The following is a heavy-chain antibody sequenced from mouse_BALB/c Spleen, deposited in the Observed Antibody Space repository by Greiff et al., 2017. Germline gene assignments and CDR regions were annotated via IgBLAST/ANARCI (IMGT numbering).Heavy chain of an antibody. V-gene: IGHV1S41*01. Sequence: DLVKPGASVKLSCKASGYTFTSYWINWVKQRPGQGLEWIGRIAPGSGSTYYNEMFKGKATLTVDTSSSTAYIQLSSLSSEDSAVYFCARQGRRLRAMDYWGQGTSVTVSS. CDR3: ARQGRRLRAMDY. D-gene: IGHD1-2*01. CDR1: GYTFTSYW. J-gene: IGHJ4*01. CDR2: IAPGSGST.